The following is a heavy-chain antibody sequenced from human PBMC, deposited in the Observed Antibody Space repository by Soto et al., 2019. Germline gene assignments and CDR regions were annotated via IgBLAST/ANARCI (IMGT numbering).Heavy chain of an antibody. CDR2: ISYDGSHK. Sequence: QVQLVESGGGVVQPGRSLRLSCAASGFTFSNYGIHWVRQAPGKGLEWVAGISYDGSHKNYADSVKGRFTISRDNSKNALYLQMISLRAEDTAVYYSAKRISPVGLIEPLDGMDVWGQGTTVTVSS. CDR1: GFTFSNYG. D-gene: IGHD2-15*01. V-gene: IGHV3-30*18. CDR3: AKRISPVGLIEPLDGMDV. J-gene: IGHJ6*02.